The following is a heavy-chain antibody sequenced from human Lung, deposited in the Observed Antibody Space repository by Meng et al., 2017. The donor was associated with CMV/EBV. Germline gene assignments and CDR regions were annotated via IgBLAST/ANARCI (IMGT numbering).Heavy chain of an antibody. CDR3: AKELHSGWSYYFDY. V-gene: IGHV3-23*01. D-gene: IGHD6-19*01. CDR2: ISGSGGTT. J-gene: IGHJ4*02. CDR1: GFTFRTYA. Sequence: GEXXKISCAASGFTFRTYAMSWVRQVPGKGLEWVSSISGSGGTTHYVDSVKGRFTISKDTSRDTLYLQMNSLRAEDTAVYYCAKELHSGWSYYFDYWGQGXLVTVSS.